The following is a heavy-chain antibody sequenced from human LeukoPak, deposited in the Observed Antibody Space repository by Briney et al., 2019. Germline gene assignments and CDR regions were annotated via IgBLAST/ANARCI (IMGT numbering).Heavy chain of an antibody. J-gene: IGHJ4*02. CDR1: GYRFTIYW. CDR3: ARFPGLTTVTLDY. D-gene: IGHD4-11*01. CDR2: IYPGDSDT. V-gene: IGHV5-51*01. Sequence: PGGSLRLSCKASGYRFTIYWMAWVRQMPGKGLGKMGIIYPGDSDTRYSPSFQGQVTISADKSINTAYLQWSSLKASDTAMYYCARFPGLTTVTLDYWGQGTLVTVSS.